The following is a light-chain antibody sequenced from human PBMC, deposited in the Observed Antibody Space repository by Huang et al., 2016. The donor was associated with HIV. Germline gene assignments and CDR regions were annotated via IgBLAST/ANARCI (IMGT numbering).Light chain of an antibody. CDR1: QRISTY. CDR3: QQTYSNPSIT. Sequence: DIQMTQSPSSLSASVGDIVTITCLASQRISTYLNWYQQKQGKAPKLLIYGASSLQSGVPLRFSGSGSGTDFTLTISSLQPEDFATYYCQQTYSNPSITFGQGTRLEIK. V-gene: IGKV1-39*01. J-gene: IGKJ5*01. CDR2: GAS.